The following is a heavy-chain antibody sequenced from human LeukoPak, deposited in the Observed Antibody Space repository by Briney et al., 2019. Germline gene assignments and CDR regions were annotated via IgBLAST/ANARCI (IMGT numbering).Heavy chain of an antibody. CDR2: INPNTGFT. D-gene: IGHD1-1*01. Sequence: ASVKVSCKTSGYTFTYYYIHWVRQAPGQGLEWMGRINPNTGFTNYAQSFQGRVTMTRDTSISTSYMDLSSLRSDDTALYYCARDASWKPFDYWGQGSLVTVSS. V-gene: IGHV1-2*06. CDR1: GYTFTYYY. CDR3: ARDASWKPFDY. J-gene: IGHJ4*02.